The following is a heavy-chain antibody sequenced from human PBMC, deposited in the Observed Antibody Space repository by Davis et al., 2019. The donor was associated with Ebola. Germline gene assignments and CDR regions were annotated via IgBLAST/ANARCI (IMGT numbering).Heavy chain of an antibody. J-gene: IGHJ6*02. CDR1: GFTFSSYA. Sequence: PGGSLRLSCAASGFTFSSYAMHWVRQAPGKGLAWVAVISYDGSNKYYADSVKGRFTISRDNSKNTLYLQMNSLRAEDTAVYYCARDQRNIYYYYGMDVWGHGTTVTVSS. D-gene: IGHD2/OR15-2a*01. CDR3: ARDQRNIYYYYGMDV. CDR2: ISYDGSNK. V-gene: IGHV3-30-3*01.